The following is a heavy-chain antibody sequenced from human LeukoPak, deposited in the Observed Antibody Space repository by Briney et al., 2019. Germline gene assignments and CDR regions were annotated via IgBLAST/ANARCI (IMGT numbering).Heavy chain of an antibody. CDR1: LGSICSSSYY. J-gene: IGHJ4*02. CDR2: IYYSGSS. CDR3: AGYCSSTSCLDLDY. V-gene: IGHV4-39*07. D-gene: IGHD2-2*01. Sequence: SQRLCLTCTVSLGSICSSSYYRGWIRETPGKRLWRVGSIYYSGSSYYNPSLKSQVTISVDTTKDQFSLKLSSETAAHTAVGYCAGYCSSTSCLDLDYWGQGTLVTVST.